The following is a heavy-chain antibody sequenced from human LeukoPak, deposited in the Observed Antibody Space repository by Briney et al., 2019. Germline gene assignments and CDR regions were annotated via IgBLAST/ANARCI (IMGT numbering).Heavy chain of an antibody. CDR2: ISYDGSNK. V-gene: IGHV3-30-3*01. Sequence: GGSLKLSCAASGFTLSSYAMHWVRQAPGKGLEWVAVISYDGSNKYYADSVKGRFTISRDNSKNTLYLQMNSLRAEDTAVYYCARGRITMIVVAPFDYWGQGTLVTVSS. CDR1: GFTLSSYA. J-gene: IGHJ4*02. D-gene: IGHD3-22*01. CDR3: ARGRITMIVVAPFDY.